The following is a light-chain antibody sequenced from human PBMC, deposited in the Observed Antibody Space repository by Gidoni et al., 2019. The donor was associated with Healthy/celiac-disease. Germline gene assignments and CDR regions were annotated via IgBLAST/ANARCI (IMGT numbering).Light chain of an antibody. CDR1: QSVSSSY. CDR3: QQYGSSPPYT. V-gene: IGKV3-20*01. J-gene: IGKJ2*01. Sequence: ELVLPQSPGTLSLSPGERATLSCRASQSVSSSYLAWYQQNPGQAPRLLIYGAASRATGIPDRFSGSGSGTDFTLTISRLEPEDFAVYYCQQYGSSPPYTFGQGTKLEIK. CDR2: GAA.